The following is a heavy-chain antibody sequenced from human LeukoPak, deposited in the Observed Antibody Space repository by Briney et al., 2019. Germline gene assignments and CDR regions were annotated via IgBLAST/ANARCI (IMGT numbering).Heavy chain of an antibody. CDR1: GGSFSGYY. Sequence: SETLSLTCAVYGGSFSGYYWSWIRQPPGKGLEWIGEINHSGSTNYNPSLKSRVTISVDTSKNQFSLKLISVTAADTAVYYCARHKPTYYDFWSGYYSGWFDPWGQGTLVTVSS. CDR2: INHSGST. V-gene: IGHV4-34*01. CDR3: ARHKPTYYDFWSGYYSGWFDP. D-gene: IGHD3-3*01. J-gene: IGHJ5*02.